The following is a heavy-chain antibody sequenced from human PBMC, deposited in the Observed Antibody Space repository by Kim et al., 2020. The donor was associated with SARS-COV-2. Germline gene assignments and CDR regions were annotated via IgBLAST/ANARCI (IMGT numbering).Heavy chain of an antibody. V-gene: IGHV4-31*03. CDR3: ARRGYCSSTSCRGYYYYGMDV. Sequence: SETLSLTCTVSGGSISSGGYYWSWIRQHPGKGLEWIGYIYYSGSTYYNPSLKSRVTISVDTSKNQFSLKLSSVTAADTAVYYCARRGYCSSTSCRGYYYYGMDVWGQGTTVTVSS. CDR1: GGSISSGGYY. J-gene: IGHJ6*02. CDR2: IYYSGST. D-gene: IGHD2-2*01.